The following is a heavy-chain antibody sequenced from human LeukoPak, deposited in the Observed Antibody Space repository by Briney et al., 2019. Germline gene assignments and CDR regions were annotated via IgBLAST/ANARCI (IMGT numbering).Heavy chain of an antibody. J-gene: IGHJ4*02. V-gene: IGHV4-34*01. CDR2: INHSGST. CDR3: ARGGRYSSLDY. CDR1: GGSFSGYY. D-gene: IGHD6-19*01. Sequence: PSETLSLTCAVYGGSFSGYYWSWIRQPPGKGLEWIGEINHSGSTNYNPSLKSRVTISVDTSKNQFSLKLSSVTAADTAVYYCARGGRYSSLDYWGQGTLVTVSS.